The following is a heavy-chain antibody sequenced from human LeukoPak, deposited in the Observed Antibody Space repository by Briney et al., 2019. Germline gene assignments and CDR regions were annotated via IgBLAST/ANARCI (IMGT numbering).Heavy chain of an antibody. D-gene: IGHD6-19*01. J-gene: IGHJ4*02. V-gene: IGHV1-69*13. Sequence: SVKVSCKASGGTFSSYAISWVRQAPGQGLEWMGGIIPIFGTANYAQKFQGRVTITADESTSTAYMELSSLRSEDTAVYYCARENTVAGHLYFDYWGQGTLVTVSS. CDR2: IIPIFGTA. CDR1: GGTFSSYA. CDR3: ARENTVAGHLYFDY.